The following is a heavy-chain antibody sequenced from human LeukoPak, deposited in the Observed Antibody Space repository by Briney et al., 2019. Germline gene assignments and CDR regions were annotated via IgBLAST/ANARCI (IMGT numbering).Heavy chain of an antibody. CDR1: VNSNYKFG. J-gene: IGHJ6*03. Sequence: GASVKVSCKASVNSNYKFGVTWVRQAPGQGLEGIGWISSDNGFPRYAHKFQGRVTITTDKSTTTAYMEVRSLRSDDTAVYFCANVAKGRFFFYYMDVWGKGTRVTVSS. V-gene: IGHV1-18*01. CDR2: ISSDNGFP. CDR3: ANVAKGRFFFYYMDV.